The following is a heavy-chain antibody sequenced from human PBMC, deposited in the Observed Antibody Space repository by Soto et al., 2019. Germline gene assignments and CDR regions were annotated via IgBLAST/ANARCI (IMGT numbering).Heavy chain of an antibody. CDR1: GYPFSKYG. CDR3: ATSYDSGFDP. CDR2: IKRDNGDT. V-gene: IGHV1-18*04. Sequence: QLQLVQSGAEVERPGASVRVSCKAYGYPFSKYGISWIRQAPGQGLEGMGWIKRDNGDTNYAQKFQGRVTMTTDTSSTPAYMQLRSLRSDDTAVYYCATSYDSGFDPGGQGNLVSVSS. J-gene: IGHJ5*02. D-gene: IGHD5-12*01.